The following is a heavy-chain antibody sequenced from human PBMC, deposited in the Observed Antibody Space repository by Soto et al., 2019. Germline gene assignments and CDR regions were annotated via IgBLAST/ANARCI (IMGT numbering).Heavy chain of an antibody. CDR3: AKIPHTAMVYDY. CDR2: ISGSGGST. J-gene: IGHJ4*02. D-gene: IGHD5-18*01. CDR1: GFTFSSYA. V-gene: IGHV3-23*01. Sequence: GGSLSLSCAASGFTFSSYAMSWVRQAPGRGLEWVSAISGSGGSTYYADSVKGRFTISRDNSKNTLYLQKNSLRAEDTAVYYCAKIPHTAMVYDYWGQVILGTVAS.